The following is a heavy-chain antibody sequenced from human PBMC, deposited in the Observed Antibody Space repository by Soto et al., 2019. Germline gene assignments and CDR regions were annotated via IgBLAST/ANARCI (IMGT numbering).Heavy chain of an antibody. CDR2: IIPISGTA. D-gene: IGHD3-22*01. CDR3: TGRRYFYDSGAYFFSGLHY. Sequence: QVQLVQSWTEVKMPGSSVKVSCKASGDTFSDYAITWVRQAPGQGLEWMGGIIPISGTASYAQNFQDRVTITADDSTSTGYMELRSLRSEDSAVYYCTGRRYFYDSGAYFFSGLHYWGQGTLVTVSS. CDR1: GDTFSDYA. V-gene: IGHV1-69*01. J-gene: IGHJ4*02.